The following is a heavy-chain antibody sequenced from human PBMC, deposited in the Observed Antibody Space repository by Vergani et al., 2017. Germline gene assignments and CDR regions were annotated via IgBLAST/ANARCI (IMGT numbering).Heavy chain of an antibody. Sequence: EVQLVESGGGLVQPGGSLRLSCAASGFTFSSYWMSWVRQAPGKGLEWVANIKQDGSEKYYADSVKGRFTISRDNSKNTLYLQMNSLRAEDTAVYYCARGLSWQPQTPIDYWGQGTLVTVSS. CDR2: IKQDGSEK. D-gene: IGHD5-12*01. V-gene: IGHV3-7*01. CDR1: GFTFSSYW. J-gene: IGHJ4*02. CDR3: ARGLSWQPQTPIDY.